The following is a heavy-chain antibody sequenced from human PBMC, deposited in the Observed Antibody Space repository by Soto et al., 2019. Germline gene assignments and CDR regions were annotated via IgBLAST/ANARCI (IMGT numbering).Heavy chain of an antibody. CDR2: ISGSGGST. D-gene: IGHD4-4*01. V-gene: IGHV3-23*01. CDR1: GFTFSSYS. CDR3: ARLGTVTHYYYYYGMDV. J-gene: IGHJ6*02. Sequence: VGSLRLSCAASGFTFSSYSMSWVRQAPGKGLEWVSAISGSGGSTYYADSVKGRFTISRDNSKNTLYLQMNSLRAEDTAMYYCARLGTVTHYYYYYGMDVWGHGTTVTVSS.